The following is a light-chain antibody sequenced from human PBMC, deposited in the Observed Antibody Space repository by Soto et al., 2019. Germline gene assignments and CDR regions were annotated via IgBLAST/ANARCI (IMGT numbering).Light chain of an antibody. CDR3: QHYNSYSEA. Sequence: IQFTQLAASLSATISDIVTITCLASQDISYFLAWYQQKPGKAPKLLIYKASTLKSGVPSRFSGSGSGTEFTLTISSLQPDDFATYYCQHYNSYSEAFGQGTKVDIK. CDR2: KAS. J-gene: IGKJ1*01. CDR1: QDISYF. V-gene: IGKV1-5*03.